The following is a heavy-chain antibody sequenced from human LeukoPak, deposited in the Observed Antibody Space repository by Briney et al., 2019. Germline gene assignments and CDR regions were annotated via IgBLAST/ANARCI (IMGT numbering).Heavy chain of an antibody. J-gene: IGHJ4*02. CDR2: IIPIFGTA. CDR1: GGTFSSYA. D-gene: IGHD5-12*01. V-gene: IGHV1-69*13. Sequence: ASVKVSCKASGGTFSSYAISWVRQAPGQGLEWMGGIIPIFGTANYAQKFQGRVTITADESTSTAYMELSSLRSEDTAVYYCASETLERGYSGYETIDYWGQGTLVTVSS. CDR3: ASETLERGYSGYETIDY.